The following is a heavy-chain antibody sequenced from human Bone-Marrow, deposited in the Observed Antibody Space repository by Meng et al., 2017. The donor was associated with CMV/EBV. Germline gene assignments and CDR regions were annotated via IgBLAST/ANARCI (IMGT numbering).Heavy chain of an antibody. V-gene: IGHV4-34*01. CDR2: INHSGRT. CDR3: AIEKNCSCSRCYSEDY. CDR1: GGSSSGYY. D-gene: IGHD2-15*01. Sequence: SETLSLTCAVYGGSSSGYYWSWIRQPPGKGLEWIGEINHSGRTNYNPSLKSRVTISVDTPKKQFSLRLTSVTAADTAVYYCAIEKNCSCSRCYSEDYWGQGTLVAVSS. J-gene: IGHJ4*02.